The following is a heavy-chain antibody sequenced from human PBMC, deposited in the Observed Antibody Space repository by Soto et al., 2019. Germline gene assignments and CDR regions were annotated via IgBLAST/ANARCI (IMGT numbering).Heavy chain of an antibody. CDR1: GGTFSSYA. Sequence: QVPLVQSGAEVKKPGSSVKVSCKASGGTFSSYAISWVRQAPGQGLEWMGGIIPIFGTANYAQKFQGRVTITADKSTSTAYMELSSLRSEDTAVYYCARARGYSYGSYYYYYGMDVWGQGTTVTVSS. CDR2: IIPIFGTA. D-gene: IGHD5-18*01. J-gene: IGHJ6*02. CDR3: ARARGYSYGSYYYYYGMDV. V-gene: IGHV1-69*06.